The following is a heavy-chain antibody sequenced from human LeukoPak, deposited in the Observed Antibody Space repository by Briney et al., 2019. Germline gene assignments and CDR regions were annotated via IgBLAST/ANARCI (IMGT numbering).Heavy chain of an antibody. V-gene: IGHV4-59*01. D-gene: IGHD2-2*01. J-gene: IGHJ4*02. CDR2: IYYSGST. CDR1: GGSISSYY. CDR3: ARDEGYCSSTSCSAFDY. Sequence: SETLSLTCTVSGGSISSYYWSWIRQPPGKGLEWIGYIYYSGSTNYNPSLKSRVTISVETSKNQFSLKLSSVTAADTAVYYCARDEGYCSSTSCSAFDYWGQGTLVTVSS.